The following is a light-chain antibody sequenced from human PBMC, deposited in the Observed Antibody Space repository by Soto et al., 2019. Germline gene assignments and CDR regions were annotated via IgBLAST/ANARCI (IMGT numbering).Light chain of an antibody. CDR3: QQRSNWPTWT. CDR2: DAS. Sequence: EIVLTQSPATLSLSPGERATLSCRARQSVTSYLAWYQQKPGQAPRLLIYDASNRATGIPARFSGSGSGTDFTLTISSPEPEDFAVYYCQQRSNWPTWTFGHGAKVDIK. V-gene: IGKV3-11*01. CDR1: QSVTSY. J-gene: IGKJ1*01.